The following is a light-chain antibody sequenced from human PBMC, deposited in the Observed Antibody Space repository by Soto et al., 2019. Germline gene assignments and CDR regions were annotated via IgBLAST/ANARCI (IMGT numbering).Light chain of an antibody. CDR3: TSYSTSSTLV. J-gene: IGLJ2*01. CDR2: EVS. V-gene: IGLV2-14*02. CDR1: SSDVGRYNL. Sequence: QSALAQPASVSGSPGQSITISCTGASSDVGRYNLVSWYQQYPGKAPKLMIYEVSKRPSGVSTRFSGSKSGNTASLTISGLPPEDEAVYSCTSYSTSSTLVFGGGTQLTV.